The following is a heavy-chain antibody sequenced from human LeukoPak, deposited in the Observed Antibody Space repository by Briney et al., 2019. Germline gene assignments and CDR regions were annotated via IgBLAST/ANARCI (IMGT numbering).Heavy chain of an antibody. V-gene: IGHV3-66*01. CDR2: IYSGGST. J-gene: IGHJ4*02. CDR3: ARELELRYFDY. D-gene: IGHD1-7*01. Sequence: GGSLRPSCAASGFTVSSNYMSWVRQAPGKGLEWVSVIYSGGSTYYADSVKGRFTISRDNSKNTLYLQMNSLRAEDTAMYYCARELELRYFDYWGQGTLVTVSS. CDR1: GFTVSSNY.